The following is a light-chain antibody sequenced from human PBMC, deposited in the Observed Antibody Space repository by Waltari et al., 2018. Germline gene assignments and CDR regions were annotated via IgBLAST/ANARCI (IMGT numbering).Light chain of an antibody. CDR3: QTWDGTTAV. Sequence: SYELTQPPSVSVSPGQTASITCSGDQLGHKFASWYQQKPGQSPVVVIYEDKTRPSGLQGRFSGANSGNAATLTISGTQAGDEADYYCQTWDGTTAVFGGGTKLTVL. CDR2: EDK. CDR1: QLGHKF. V-gene: IGLV3-1*01. J-gene: IGLJ3*02.